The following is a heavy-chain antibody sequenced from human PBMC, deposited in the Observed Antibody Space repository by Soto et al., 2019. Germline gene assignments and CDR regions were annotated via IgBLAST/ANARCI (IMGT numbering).Heavy chain of an antibody. V-gene: IGHV1-3*01. D-gene: IGHD4-17*01. Sequence: VQLVQSGAEVKKPGASVKVSCKASGYTFTSYAMHWVRQTPGQRLEWMGWINAGNGNTKYSQKFQGRVTITRDTSASTAYMELSSLRSEDTAVYYCARGGYGDYFRFFGYWGQGTLVTVSS. CDR1: GYTFTSYA. J-gene: IGHJ4*02. CDR3: ARGGYGDYFRFFGY. CDR2: INAGNGNT.